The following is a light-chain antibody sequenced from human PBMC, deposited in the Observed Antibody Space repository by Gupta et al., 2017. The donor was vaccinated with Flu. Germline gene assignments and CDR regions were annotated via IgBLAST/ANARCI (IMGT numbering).Light chain of an antibody. CDR2: SAS. CDR1: EHVGAY. J-gene: IGKJ1*01. V-gene: IGKV1-39*01. Sequence: PSSLSASVGDRVTITCRASEHVGAYLSWYQQKPGEPPKLLIYSASTLQTGVPSRFSGSRSGTDYTLSISSLHPDDFATYHCLQSYMTPRTFGPGTKVEI. CDR3: LQSYMTPRT.